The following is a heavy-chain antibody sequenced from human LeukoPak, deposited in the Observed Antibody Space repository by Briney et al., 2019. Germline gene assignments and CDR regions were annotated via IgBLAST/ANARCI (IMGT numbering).Heavy chain of an antibody. CDR2: IYYSGGT. CDR3: ARPGDSGWCAFDY. Sequence: SETLSLTCTVSGGSISSSSYYWGWIRQPPGKGLEWIGSIYYSGGTYYNPSLKSRVTISVDTSKNQFSLKLSSVTAADTAVYYCARPGDSGWCAFDYWGQGTLVTVSS. J-gene: IGHJ4*02. D-gene: IGHD6-19*01. V-gene: IGHV4-39*01. CDR1: GGSISSSSYY.